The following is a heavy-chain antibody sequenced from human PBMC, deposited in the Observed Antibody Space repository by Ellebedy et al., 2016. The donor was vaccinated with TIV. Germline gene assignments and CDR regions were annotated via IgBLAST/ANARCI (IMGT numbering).Heavy chain of an antibody. CDR3: AKDLGGDYHFDY. V-gene: IGHV3-30*18. Sequence: GESLKISCAASGFTFSTFGMHWVRQAPGKGLEWVALISYDEISTYYADSVKGRFTISRDNSKNTLYLQMNSLRPEDTAVYYCAKDLGGDYHFDYWGRGTLVTVSS. D-gene: IGHD4-17*01. CDR2: ISYDEIST. CDR1: GFTFSTFG. J-gene: IGHJ4*02.